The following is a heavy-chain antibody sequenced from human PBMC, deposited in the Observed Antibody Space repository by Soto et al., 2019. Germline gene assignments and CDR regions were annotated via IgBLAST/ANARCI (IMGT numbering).Heavy chain of an antibody. D-gene: IGHD6-19*01. CDR3: AREYSSGWYWFDY. Sequence: GASVKVSCKASGYTFTGYYMHWVRQAPGQGLEWMGWINPNSGGTNYAQKFQGWVTMTRDTSISTAYMELSRLRSDDTAVYYCAREYSSGWYWFDYWGQGTLVTVSS. V-gene: IGHV1-2*04. CDR2: INPNSGGT. CDR1: GYTFTGYY. J-gene: IGHJ4*02.